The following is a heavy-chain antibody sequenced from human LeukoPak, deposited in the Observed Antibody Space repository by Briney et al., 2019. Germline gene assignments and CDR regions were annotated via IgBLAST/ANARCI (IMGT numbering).Heavy chain of an antibody. J-gene: IGHJ6*02. V-gene: IGHV1-46*01. CDR3: ARGQTTVTTGGPLWEYYYYYYYGMDV. CDR1: GYTFTSYY. Sequence: ASVKVSCKASGYTFTSYYMHWVRQAPGQGLEWMGIINPSGGSTSYAQKFQGRVTMTRDTSTSTVYMELSSLRPEDTAVYYCARGQTTVTTGGPLWEYYYYYYYGMDVWGQGTTVTVSS. D-gene: IGHD4-17*01. CDR2: INPSGGST.